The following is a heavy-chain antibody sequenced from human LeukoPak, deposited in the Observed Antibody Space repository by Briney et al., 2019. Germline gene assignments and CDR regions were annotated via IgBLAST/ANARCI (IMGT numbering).Heavy chain of an antibody. V-gene: IGHV1-46*01. J-gene: IGHJ4*02. Sequence: ASVKVSCKASGYIFTNYHIYWVRQAPGQGLEWMGMITPSDGSTNYAQKFQGRITMTRDMSTSTVYMELSSLRSEDTAVYYCARVGGWYQYYFDYWGQGTLVTVSS. CDR2: ITPSDGST. CDR1: GYIFTNYH. CDR3: ARVGGWYQYYFDY. D-gene: IGHD6-19*01.